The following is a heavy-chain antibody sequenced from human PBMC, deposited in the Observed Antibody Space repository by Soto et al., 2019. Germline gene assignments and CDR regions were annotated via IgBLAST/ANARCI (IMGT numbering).Heavy chain of an antibody. J-gene: IGHJ6*02. V-gene: IGHV4-30-4*01. CDR1: GGSLSSGDDF. Sequence: QVQLQESGPGLGKPSQNLSLTCTVSGGSLSSGDDFWTWIRQPPGKGLEWIGYIYYSGSTYYNPSLKSRLTMSVDTSKNQFSLKLSSVTAADTAVYYCARDRAKWKDYYYYGMDVWGQGTTVTVSS. D-gene: IGHD1-20*01. CDR2: IYYSGST. CDR3: ARDRAKWKDYYYYGMDV.